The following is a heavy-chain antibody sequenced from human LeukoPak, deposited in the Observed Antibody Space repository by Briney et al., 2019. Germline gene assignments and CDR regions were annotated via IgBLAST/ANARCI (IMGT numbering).Heavy chain of an antibody. V-gene: IGHV3-20*04. CDR1: GFTFDDYG. CDR2: INWNGGST. CDR3: ARALGHEVYFDY. Sequence: PGGSLRLSCAASGFTFDDYGMSCVRQAPGKGLEWVSGINWNGGSTGYADSVKGRFTISRDNAKNSLYLQMNSLRAEDTAVYYCARALGHEVYFDYWGQGTLVTVSS. J-gene: IGHJ4*02. D-gene: IGHD7-27*01.